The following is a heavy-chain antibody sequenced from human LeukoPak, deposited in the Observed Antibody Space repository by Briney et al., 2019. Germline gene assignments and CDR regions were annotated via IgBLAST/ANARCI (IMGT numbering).Heavy chain of an antibody. D-gene: IGHD3-3*01. J-gene: IGHJ5*02. V-gene: IGHV3-69-1*02. Sequence: GGSLRLSCAASGFTFSDYYMNWVRQAPGKGLEWVSSISSSSTIYYADSVKGRFTISRDNAKNSLYLKMNSLRAEETAVYYCXXXRIFLEWLSHNWFDPWGQGTLVTVSS. CDR1: GFTFSDYY. CDR2: ISSSSTI. CDR3: XXXRIFLEWLSHNWFDP.